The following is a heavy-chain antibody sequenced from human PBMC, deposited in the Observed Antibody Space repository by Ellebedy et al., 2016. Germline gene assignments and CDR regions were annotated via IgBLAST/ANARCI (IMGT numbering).Heavy chain of an antibody. D-gene: IGHD3-10*01. CDR1: GGTFSSYA. CDR3: ARVYYGSGSRFDP. V-gene: IGHV1-69*13. CDR2: IIPIFGTA. Sequence: ASVKVSCKASGGTFSSYAISWVRQAPGQGLEWMGGIIPIFGTANYAQKFQGRVTITADESTSTAYMELSSLRSEDTAVYYCARVYYGSGSRFDPWGQGTLVTVSS. J-gene: IGHJ5*02.